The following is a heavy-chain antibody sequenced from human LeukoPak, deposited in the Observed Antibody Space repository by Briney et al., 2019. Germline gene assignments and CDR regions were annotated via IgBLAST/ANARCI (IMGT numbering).Heavy chain of an antibody. Sequence: PSETLSLTCTVSGGSISSYYWSWIRQPPGKGLEWIGYIYSSGSTNYNPSLKSRITISVDTSKNQFSLKLSSVTAADTAVYYCARDSGYGEPYYYYGMDVWGQGTTVTVSS. D-gene: IGHD4-17*01. CDR3: ARDSGYGEPYYYYGMDV. CDR2: IYSSGST. J-gene: IGHJ6*02. CDR1: GGSISSYY. V-gene: IGHV4-59*01.